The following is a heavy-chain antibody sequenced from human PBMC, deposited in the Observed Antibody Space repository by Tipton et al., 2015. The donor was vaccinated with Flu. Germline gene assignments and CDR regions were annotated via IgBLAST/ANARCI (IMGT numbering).Heavy chain of an antibody. CDR3: ARYVLINSSWARFDP. CDR2: TYYRSKWYN. V-gene: IGHV6-1*01. D-gene: IGHD6-13*01. CDR1: GDSVSSNSAA. Sequence: LVKPTQTLSLTCAISGDSVSSNSAAWNWIRQSPSRGLEWLGRTYYRSKWYNDYAVSVKSRITINPDTSKNQFFLQLNSVTPEDTAVYFCARYVLINSSWARFDPWGQGTLVSVS. J-gene: IGHJ5*02.